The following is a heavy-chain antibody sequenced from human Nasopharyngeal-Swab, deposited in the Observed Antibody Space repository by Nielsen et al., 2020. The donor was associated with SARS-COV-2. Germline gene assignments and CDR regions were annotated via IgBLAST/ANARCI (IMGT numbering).Heavy chain of an antibody. J-gene: IGHJ4*02. CDR2: ISSSSSYI. Sequence: GGSLRLSCAASGFTFSSYSMNWVRQAPGKGLEWVSSISSSSSYIYYADSVRGRFTISSDNAKNSLYLQMNSLRAEDTAVYYCARGRFGELTTFDYWGQGTLVTVSS. V-gene: IGHV3-21*01. D-gene: IGHD3-10*01. CDR3: ARGRFGELTTFDY. CDR1: GFTFSSYS.